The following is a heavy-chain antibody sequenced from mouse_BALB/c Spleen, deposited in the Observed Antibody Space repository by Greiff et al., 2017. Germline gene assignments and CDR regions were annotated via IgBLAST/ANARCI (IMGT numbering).Heavy chain of an antibody. CDR1: GYTFTSYW. CDR2: IYPGNSDT. Sequence: SGTVLARPGASVKMSCKASGYTFTSYWMHWVKQRPGQGLEWIGAIYPGNSDTSYNQKFKGKAKLTAVTSTSTAYMELSSLTNEDSAVYYCTRSGEGFWYFDVWGAGTTVTVSS. J-gene: IGHJ1*01. CDR3: TRSGEGFWYFDV. V-gene: IGHV1-5*01. D-gene: IGHD3-1*01.